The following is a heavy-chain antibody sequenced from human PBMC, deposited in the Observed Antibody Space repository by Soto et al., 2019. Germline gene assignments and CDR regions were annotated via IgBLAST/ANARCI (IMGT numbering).Heavy chain of an antibody. J-gene: IGHJ6*02. CDR3: ARVGELQMNYYYYGMDV. CDR1: GFTLITYA. Sequence: GGSLRLSCAASGFTLITYAMSWVRQAPGKGLEWVSSISGSGGTAYNVDSVKGRFTISRDNSKNTLYLQMNSLRVEDTAVYYCARVGELQMNYYYYGMDVWGQGTTVTVSS. CDR2: ISGSGGTA. V-gene: IGHV3-23*01. D-gene: IGHD3-16*01.